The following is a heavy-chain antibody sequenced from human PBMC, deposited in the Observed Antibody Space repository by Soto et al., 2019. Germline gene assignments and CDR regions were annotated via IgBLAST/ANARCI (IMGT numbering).Heavy chain of an antibody. CDR1: GYIFTNYG. Sequence: QIHLVQSGAELRKPGASVNVSCKTSGYIFTNYGVSWVRQAPGEGLEVVGWISGYNGYPKYGQRFQGRVTLSTDTSTTTGYMELRNLRSDDTAVYYCARGSSGALYDYWGQGTLLTVSS. CDR3: ARGSSGALYDY. CDR2: ISGYNGYP. V-gene: IGHV1-18*04. J-gene: IGHJ4*02.